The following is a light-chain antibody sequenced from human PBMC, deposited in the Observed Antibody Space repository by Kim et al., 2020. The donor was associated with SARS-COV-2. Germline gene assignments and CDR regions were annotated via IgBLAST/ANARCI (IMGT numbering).Light chain of an antibody. Sequence: SLSGSPGQSITISCTGAASDVVSWYQHHPGEAPKLIIFEVNKRPSQISTRFSGSKSGNTASLTIAGLQAEDEANYYCCSYEGTVVFGGGTKVTVL. CDR3: CSYEGTVV. V-gene: IGLV2-23*02. CDR2: EVN. J-gene: IGLJ2*01. CDR1: ASDVV.